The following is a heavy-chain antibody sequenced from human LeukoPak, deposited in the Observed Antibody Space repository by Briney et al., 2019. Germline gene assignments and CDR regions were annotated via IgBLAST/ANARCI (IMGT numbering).Heavy chain of an antibody. CDR1: GGSITSSSYY. D-gene: IGHD2-2*01. CDR3: ARHSKSMDV. V-gene: IGHV4-39*01. CDR2: IYYSGNT. Sequence: SETLSLTCTVSGGSITSSSYYGGWIRQPPGKGLEWIGSIYYSGNTYSNPSLKSRVRISVDTSKSQFSLQLSSVTAADTAVYYCARHSKSMDVWGKGTTVTIYS. J-gene: IGHJ6*04.